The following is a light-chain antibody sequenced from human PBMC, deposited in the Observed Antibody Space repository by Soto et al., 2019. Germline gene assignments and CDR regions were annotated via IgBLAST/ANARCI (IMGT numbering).Light chain of an antibody. CDR3: QQYDNLYT. V-gene: IGKV1-33*01. Sequence: DIQMTQSPSSLSASVGDRVTITCQASQDISNYLNWYQQKPGKAPKLLIYDASNLETGVPSRFSGSGSGTDFTVTISSLQPEDIATYYCQQYDNLYTCGGGTKVETK. CDR1: QDISNY. CDR2: DAS. J-gene: IGKJ4*01.